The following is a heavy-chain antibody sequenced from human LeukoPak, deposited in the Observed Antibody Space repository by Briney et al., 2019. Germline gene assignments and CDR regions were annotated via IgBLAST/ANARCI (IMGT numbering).Heavy chain of an antibody. J-gene: IGHJ3*02. D-gene: IGHD5-12*01. CDR2: IKQDGSEK. CDR1: GFTFSTYW. Sequence: GGSLRLSCVVSGFTFSTYWMTWVRQAPVKGLEWVANIKQDGSEKYYVDSVKGRFTISRDNAKSSLYLQMNSLRAEDTAVYYCARDGDMVATNAFDIWGQGTMVTVSP. V-gene: IGHV3-7*01. CDR3: ARDGDMVATNAFDI.